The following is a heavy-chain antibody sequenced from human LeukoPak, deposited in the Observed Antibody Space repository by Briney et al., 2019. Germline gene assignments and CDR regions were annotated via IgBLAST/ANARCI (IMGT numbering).Heavy chain of an antibody. V-gene: IGHV3-30-3*01. J-gene: IGHJ4*02. D-gene: IGHD3-16*02. CDR1: RFTFSSYA. Sequence: PGRSLRLSCAASRFTFSSYAMHWVRQAPGKGLEWVAVISYDGSNKYYADSVKGRFTISRDNSKNTLYLQMNSLRAEDTAVYYCARRYDYVWGSYRSGYFDYWGQGTLVTVSS. CDR3: ARRYDYVWGSYRSGYFDY. CDR2: ISYDGSNK.